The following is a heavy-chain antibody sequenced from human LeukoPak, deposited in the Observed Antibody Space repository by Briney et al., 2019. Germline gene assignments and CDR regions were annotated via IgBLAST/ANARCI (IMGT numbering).Heavy chain of an antibody. V-gene: IGHV1-46*01. CDR2: INPSGGST. J-gene: IGHJ6*03. CDR3: ARDPVTIFGVNYYMDV. Sequence: ASVKVSCKASGYTFTSYYMHWVRQAPGQGLEGMGIINPSGGSTSYAQKFQGRVTMTRDTSTSTVYMELSSLRSEDTAVYYCARDPVTIFGVNYYMDVWGKGTTVTVS. CDR1: GYTFTSYY. D-gene: IGHD3-3*01.